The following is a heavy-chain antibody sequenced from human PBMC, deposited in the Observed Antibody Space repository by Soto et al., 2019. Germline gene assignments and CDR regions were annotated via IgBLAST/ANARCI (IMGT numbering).Heavy chain of an antibody. Sequence: SETLSLTCAVSCGSISNNDWWTWVRQPPGKGLEWIGEIYHGGSTNYNPSLKSRVTMSVDKSKNQFSLGLTSVTAADTAVYYCARVWSGYTYSMDVWGQGTTVTVSS. J-gene: IGHJ6*02. V-gene: IGHV4-4*02. CDR1: CGSISNNDW. D-gene: IGHD3-3*01. CDR2: IYHGGST. CDR3: ARVWSGYTYSMDV.